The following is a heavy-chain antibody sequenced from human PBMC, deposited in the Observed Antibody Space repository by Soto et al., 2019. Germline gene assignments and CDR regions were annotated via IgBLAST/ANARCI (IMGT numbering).Heavy chain of an antibody. CDR3: ARVWGPGEDQLLVRHYYCYMDV. D-gene: IGHD2-2*01. CDR2: ISSNGGST. Sequence: GGSLRLSCAASGFTFSNYAMHWVRQAPGKGLEYVSGISSNGGSTYYANSVKGRFTISRDNSWNTRYLQMGTLRVEDMAVYYCARVWGPGEDQLLVRHYYCYMDVWGKGTTVTVSS. CDR1: GFTFSNYA. J-gene: IGHJ6*03. V-gene: IGHV3-64*01.